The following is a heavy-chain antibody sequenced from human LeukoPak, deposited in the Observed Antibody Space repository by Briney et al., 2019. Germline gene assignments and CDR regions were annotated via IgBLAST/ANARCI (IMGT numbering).Heavy chain of an antibody. V-gene: IGHV3-7*01. CDR3: ARGLYSSSWYDYFQH. CDR2: IKHDGSEK. J-gene: IGHJ1*01. Sequence: GGSLRLSCAASEITFRSYWMSWVRQAPGKGLEWLANIKHDGSEKYYADSVKGRFTISRDNAKNSLYLQMNSLRAEDTAVYYCARGLYSSSWYDYFQHWGQGTLVTVSS. CDR1: EITFRSYW. D-gene: IGHD6-13*01.